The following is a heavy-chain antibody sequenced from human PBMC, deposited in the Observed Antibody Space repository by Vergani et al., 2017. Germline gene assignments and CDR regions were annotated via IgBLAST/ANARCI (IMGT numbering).Heavy chain of an antibody. J-gene: IGHJ4*02. CDR3: AREGFYDYFWGSYRLRGGYYFDY. CDR2: ISGFSGDT. Sequence: QSQLVQSGAEVRKPGASLKVSCKSFNYTFRSFGITWVRQAPGQGPEWMGWISGFSGDTNYAQKFQDRVTITRDTSASTAFMELSSLRSEDTAVYYWAREGFYDYFWGSYRLRGGYYFDYWGQGTLVTVSS. V-gene: IGHV1-18*01. D-gene: IGHD3-16*02. CDR1: NYTFRSFG.